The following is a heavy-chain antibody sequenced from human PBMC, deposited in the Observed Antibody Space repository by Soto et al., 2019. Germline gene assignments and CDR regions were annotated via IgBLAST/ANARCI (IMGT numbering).Heavy chain of an antibody. D-gene: IGHD6-13*01. J-gene: IGHJ3*02. CDR2: ISYDGSNK. CDR3: AKDVAPSSWIDAFDI. V-gene: IGHV3-30*18. Sequence: GGSLRLSCAASGFTFSSYGMHWVRQPPGKGLEWVAVISYDGSNKYYADSAKGRFTISRDNSKNTLYLQMNSLRAEDTAVYYCAKDVAPSSWIDAFDIWGQGT. CDR1: GFTFSSYG.